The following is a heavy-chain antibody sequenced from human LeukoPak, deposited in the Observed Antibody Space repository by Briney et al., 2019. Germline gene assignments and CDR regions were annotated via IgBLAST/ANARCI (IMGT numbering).Heavy chain of an antibody. D-gene: IGHD3-22*01. Sequence: GGSLRLSCAASGFTFSSYAMSWVRQAPGKGLEWVSAISGSGGSTYYADSVKGRFTISRDNSKNTLYLQMNSLRAEDTAVYYCAKFPLDLSGFSHDDCYYGMDVWGQGTTVTVSS. V-gene: IGHV3-23*01. CDR1: GFTFSSYA. CDR2: ISGSGGST. CDR3: AKFPLDLSGFSHDDCYYGMDV. J-gene: IGHJ6*02.